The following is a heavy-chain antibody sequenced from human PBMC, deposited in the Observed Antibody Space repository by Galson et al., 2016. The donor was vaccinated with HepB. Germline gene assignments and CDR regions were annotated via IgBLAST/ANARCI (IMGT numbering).Heavy chain of an antibody. V-gene: IGHV3-30*03. CDR2: ISHDGGNT. D-gene: IGHD3-10*01. CDR1: GFTFISHG. CDR3: ATRGGSIDAFEI. J-gene: IGHJ3*02. Sequence: SLRLSCAASGFTFISHGMHWVRQAPGKGLEWLAVISHDGGNTYYADSVRGRFTISRDNSRNTVYLQMNSLRAEDTAGYYCATRGGSIDAFEIWGQGNMVIVSS.